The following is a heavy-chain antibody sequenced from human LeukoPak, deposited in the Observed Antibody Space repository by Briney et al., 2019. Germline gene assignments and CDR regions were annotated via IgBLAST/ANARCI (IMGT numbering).Heavy chain of an antibody. D-gene: IGHD2-21*01. J-gene: IGHJ5*01. V-gene: IGHV4-59*01. CDR1: GGSISSNS. CDR2: IYYSGST. CDR3: ARVWSEATNWFDS. Sequence: SETLSLTCNVSGGSISSNSWSWIRQPPGKGLEWIGYIYYSGSTNYNPSLKSRVTISVDTSKNQLSLKFSSVTAADTAVYCCARVWSEATNWFDSWGQGTLVTVSS.